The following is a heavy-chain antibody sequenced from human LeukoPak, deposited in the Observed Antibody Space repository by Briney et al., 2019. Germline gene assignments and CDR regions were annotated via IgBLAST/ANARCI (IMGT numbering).Heavy chain of an antibody. CDR1: GFTVSTYA. V-gene: IGHV3-23*01. Sequence: GGSLRLSCAASGFTVSTYAMTWVRQAPGKGLEWVSGINSNGDEIYYADSVRGRFTISRDNSNNALYLQMDSLRAEDTAVYYCANWIGSSSRDYWGQGTLVTVSS. CDR3: ANWIGSSSRDY. D-gene: IGHD6-6*01. J-gene: IGHJ4*02. CDR2: INSNGDEI.